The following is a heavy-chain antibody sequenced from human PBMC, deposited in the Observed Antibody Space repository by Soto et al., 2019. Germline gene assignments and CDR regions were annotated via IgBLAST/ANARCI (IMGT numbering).Heavy chain of an antibody. Sequence: PGGSLRLSCAASGFSFSSYDMTWVRQAPGQGLEWVSSLSVTGGGPYYADSVRGRFTMSRDNSKNTLALQINSLRSEDTALYYCARESLSYGFALDVWGQGTTVTVSS. CDR2: LSVTGGGP. CDR3: ARESLSYGFALDV. J-gene: IGHJ6*02. V-gene: IGHV3-23*01. CDR1: GFSFSSYD. D-gene: IGHD3-16*01.